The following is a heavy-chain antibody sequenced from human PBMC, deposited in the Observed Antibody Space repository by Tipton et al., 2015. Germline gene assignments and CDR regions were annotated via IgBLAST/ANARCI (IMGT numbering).Heavy chain of an antibody. CDR1: GGSISSSSHF. J-gene: IGHJ4*02. CDR2: NYFSRTT. V-gene: IGHV4-39*01. D-gene: IGHD3-22*01. CDR3: ARLGSYHDRSGYDY. Sequence: LSCNVSGGSISSSSHFWGWIRQPPGKGLEWIGSNYFSRTTYYNPSLKSRVTISVDTSKNQISLNLSSVTAADTAVYYCARLGSYHDRSGYDYWGQGTLVTVSS.